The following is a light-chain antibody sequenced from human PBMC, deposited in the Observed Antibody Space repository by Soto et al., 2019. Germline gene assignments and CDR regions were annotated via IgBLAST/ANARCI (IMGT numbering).Light chain of an antibody. Sequence: DIQMSQSASTLSATVGDRVTITCRASQSISTWLAWYQQEPGKAPKLLIHKASSLQSGVPSRFSGSGSGTDFTLTISSLHPDDFATYYCQQYNSYSPTFGQGTKVDIK. J-gene: IGKJ1*01. CDR2: KAS. V-gene: IGKV1-5*03. CDR3: QQYNSYSPT. CDR1: QSISTW.